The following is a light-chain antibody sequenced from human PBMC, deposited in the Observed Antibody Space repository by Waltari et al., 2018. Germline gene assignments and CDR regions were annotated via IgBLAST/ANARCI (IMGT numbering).Light chain of an antibody. CDR3: ATWDGSLTAWV. Sequence: QSVLTQPPSASGTPGQRVTISCSGSTSNIGRNYVYWYQQFPGTAPKLLVYRNNERPSGVPDRLSGSKSGTSASLAISGLRSEDEADYYCATWDGSLTAWVFGGGTKVTVL. J-gene: IGLJ3*02. CDR1: TSNIGRNY. V-gene: IGLV1-47*01. CDR2: RNN.